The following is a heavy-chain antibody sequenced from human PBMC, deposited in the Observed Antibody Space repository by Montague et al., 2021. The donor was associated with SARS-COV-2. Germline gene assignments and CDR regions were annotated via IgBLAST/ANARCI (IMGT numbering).Heavy chain of an antibody. Sequence: SETLSLTCNVSGDSITNTRYFWGWIRQPPGKGLEWIGEMNPSGSTNYNPSLKSRVTISIDTSKNQFSLKLSSVTAADTAVYYCARGSGWYKYWYFDLWGRGTLVTVSS. J-gene: IGHJ2*01. D-gene: IGHD6-19*01. V-gene: IGHV4-39*07. CDR2: MNPSGST. CDR1: GDSITNTRYF. CDR3: ARGSGWYKYWYFDL.